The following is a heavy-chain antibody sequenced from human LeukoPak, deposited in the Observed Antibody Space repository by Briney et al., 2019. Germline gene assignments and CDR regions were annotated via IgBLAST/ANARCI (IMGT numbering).Heavy chain of an antibody. Sequence: SETLSLTCTVSGGSIRSYYWSWFRQAPGKGLEWIGFIYYSGITNYNPSLKSRVTISVDTSKNQFSLKLSSVTAADTAVYYCARHGGFYDSSGYFDYWGQGTLVTVAS. CDR3: ARHGGFYDSSGYFDY. D-gene: IGHD3-22*01. V-gene: IGHV4-59*08. CDR1: GGSIRSYY. J-gene: IGHJ4*02. CDR2: IYYSGIT.